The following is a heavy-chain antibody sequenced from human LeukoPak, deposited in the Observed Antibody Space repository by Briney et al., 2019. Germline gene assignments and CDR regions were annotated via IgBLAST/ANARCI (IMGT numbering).Heavy chain of an antibody. Sequence: SETLSLTCTVSVSGASISSYYWSWIRQPPGKGLEWIGYIYYSGSTNYNPSLKSRVTISVDTSKNQFSLKLSSVTAADTAVYYCARVSVAGSTEGLDPWGQGTLVTVSS. D-gene: IGHD6-19*01. CDR2: IYYSGST. CDR1: VSGASISSYY. J-gene: IGHJ5*02. V-gene: IGHV4-59*01. CDR3: ARVSVAGSTEGLDP.